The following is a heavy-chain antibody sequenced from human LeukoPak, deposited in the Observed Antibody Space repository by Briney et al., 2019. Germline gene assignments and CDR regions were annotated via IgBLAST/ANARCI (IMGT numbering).Heavy chain of an antibody. V-gene: IGHV3-11*01. J-gene: IGHJ6*02. CDR2: ISDSAINT. CDR1: EFTFSDYY. CDR3: AKKRSLFIVVVPAAPYYYGMDV. D-gene: IGHD2-2*01. Sequence: GGSLRLSCEASEFTFSDYYMSWIRQAPGKGLEWISYISDSAINTHYAGSVKGRFTISRDNAKKLLVLEMKSLRAEDTAVYYCAKKRSLFIVVVPAAPYYYGMDVWGQGTTVTVSS.